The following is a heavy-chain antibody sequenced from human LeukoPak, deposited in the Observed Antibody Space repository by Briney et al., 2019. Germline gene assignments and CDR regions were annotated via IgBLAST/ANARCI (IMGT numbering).Heavy chain of an antibody. V-gene: IGHV1-2*02. CDR3: ARLFDLSCSGGSCYSDY. J-gene: IGHJ4*02. D-gene: IGHD2-15*01. CDR2: INPNSGGT. CDR1: GYTFTGYY. Sequence: GASVKVSCKASGYTFTGYYMHWVRQAPGQGLEWMGWINPNSGGTNYAQKFQGRVTMTRDTSISTAHMELSRLRSDDTAVYYCARLFDLSCSGGSCYSDYWGQGTLVTVSS.